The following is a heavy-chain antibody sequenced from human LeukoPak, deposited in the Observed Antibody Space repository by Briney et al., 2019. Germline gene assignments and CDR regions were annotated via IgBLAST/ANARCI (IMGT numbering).Heavy chain of an antibody. V-gene: IGHV4-4*02. Sequence: SGTLSLTCAVSGGSISSSNWWSWVRQPPGKGLEWIGDIYHSGSTNYNPSLKSRVTISVDKSKNQFSLKLSSVTAADTAVYYCARVPLTSSYWYYFDYWGQGTLVTVSS. D-gene: IGHD6-19*01. J-gene: IGHJ4*02. CDR3: ARVPLTSSYWYYFDY. CDR2: IYHSGST. CDR1: GGSISSSNW.